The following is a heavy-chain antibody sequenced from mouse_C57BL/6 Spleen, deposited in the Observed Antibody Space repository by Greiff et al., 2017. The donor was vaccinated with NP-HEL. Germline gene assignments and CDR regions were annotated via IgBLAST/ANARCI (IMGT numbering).Heavy chain of an antibody. CDR1: GYTFTDYN. J-gene: IGHJ2*01. Sequence: EVHLVESGPELVKPGASVKMSCKASGYTFTDYNMHWVKQSPGKSLEWIGYINPNNGGTSYHQKFKGKATLTVNKSSSTAYMELRSLTSEDSAVYYCARGAGPFFDYWGQGTTLTVSS. V-gene: IGHV1-22*01. D-gene: IGHD3-3*01. CDR3: ARGAGPFFDY. CDR2: INPNNGGT.